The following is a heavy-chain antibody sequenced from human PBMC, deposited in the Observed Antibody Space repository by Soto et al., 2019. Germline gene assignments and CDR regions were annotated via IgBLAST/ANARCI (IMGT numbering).Heavy chain of an antibody. Sequence: QVQLVQSGAEVKKPGSSVKVSCKASGGTFSSYAISWVRQAPGQGLEWMGGIIPIFGTANYAQKFQGRVTSSADGSTRTGCMELRSLRAEDTVGYYCGKARGGDSYVGGYYYYYGMDVWGQGTTVTVSS. CDR3: GKARGGDSYVGGYYYYYGMDV. J-gene: IGHJ6*02. CDR2: IIPIFGTA. D-gene: IGHD5-18*01. CDR1: GGTFSSYA. V-gene: IGHV1-69*01.